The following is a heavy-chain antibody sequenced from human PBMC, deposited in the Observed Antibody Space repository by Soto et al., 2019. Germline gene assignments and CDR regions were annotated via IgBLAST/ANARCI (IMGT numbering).Heavy chain of an antibody. Sequence: QVQLVQSGAEVTKPGSSVKVSCKASGGTFSSYAISWVRQAPGQGLEWMGGIIPIFGTANYAQKFQGRVTITADESTSTAYMELISLRSEDTAVYYCARSRYGYNFIDYWGQGTLVTVSS. J-gene: IGHJ4*02. V-gene: IGHV1-69*01. CDR2: IIPIFGTA. CDR3: ARSRYGYNFIDY. D-gene: IGHD1-1*01. CDR1: GGTFSSYA.